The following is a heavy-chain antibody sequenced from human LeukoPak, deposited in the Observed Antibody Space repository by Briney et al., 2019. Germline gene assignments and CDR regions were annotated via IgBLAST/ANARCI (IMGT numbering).Heavy chain of an antibody. D-gene: IGHD6-13*01. J-gene: IGHJ4*02. CDR3: AKGGYSSSWEFDY. Sequence: PGRSLRLSCAASGFTFSSYGMHWVRQAPGKGLEWVAVISYDGSNKYYADSVKGRFTISRDNSKSTLYLQMNGLRAEDTAVYYCAKGGYSSSWEFDYWGQGTLVTVSS. CDR2: ISYDGSNK. V-gene: IGHV3-30*18. CDR1: GFTFSSYG.